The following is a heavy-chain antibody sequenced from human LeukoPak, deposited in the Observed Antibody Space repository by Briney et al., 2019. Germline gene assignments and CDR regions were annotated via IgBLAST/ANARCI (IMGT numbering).Heavy chain of an antibody. Sequence: PGGSLRLSCVASRFTFSDYMSWIRQAPGKRLEWVSYINRGSSSTNYADSVKGRFTISRDNAKNSLYLQMNSLRADDTAVYYCATTYYDSSGYLHYFDYWGQGTLVTVSS. J-gene: IGHJ4*02. CDR3: ATTYYDSSGYLHYFDY. CDR1: RFTFSDY. D-gene: IGHD3-22*01. V-gene: IGHV3-11*06. CDR2: INRGSSST.